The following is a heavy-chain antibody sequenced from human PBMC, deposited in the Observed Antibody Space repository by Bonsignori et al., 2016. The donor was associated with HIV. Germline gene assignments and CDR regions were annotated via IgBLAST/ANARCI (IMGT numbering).Heavy chain of an antibody. J-gene: IGHJ6*03. D-gene: IGHD1-26*01. CDR2: IRSKAYGGTT. V-gene: IGHV3-49*02. CDR3: TRDRSGSYYSYYYYYMDV. Sequence: WIRQPPGKGLEWVGFIRSKAYGGTTEYAASVKGRFTISRDDSKSIAYLQMNSLKTEDTAVYYCTRDRSGSYYSYYYYYMDVWGKGTTVTVSS.